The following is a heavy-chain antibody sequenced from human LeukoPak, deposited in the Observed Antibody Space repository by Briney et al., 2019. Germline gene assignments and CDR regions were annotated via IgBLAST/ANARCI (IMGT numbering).Heavy chain of an antibody. D-gene: IGHD6-13*01. Sequence: PGGSLRLSCAASGFTFTNYAMTWVRQAPGKGLEWVSSISASGVMTYYADSVKGRFTVSRDTSKNSLYLQMSSLRSEDTAVYYCARDQSSSWYTYYMDVWGKGTTVTVSS. J-gene: IGHJ6*03. CDR2: ISASGVMT. CDR3: ARDQSSSWYTYYMDV. V-gene: IGHV3-23*01. CDR1: GFTFTNYA.